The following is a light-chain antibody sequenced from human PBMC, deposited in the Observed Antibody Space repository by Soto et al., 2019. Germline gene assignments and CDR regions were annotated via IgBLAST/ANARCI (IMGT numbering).Light chain of an antibody. V-gene: IGKV1-12*01. J-gene: IGKJ1*01. CDR1: QGIGDR. Sequence: DIQMTQSPSSVSASVGDRVTITCRASQGIGDRLAWYQRRPGKVPQLVVYYASTLSGGVPSKFSASGSGAEFILTLIPQQAEDFATYYCLHTFSFPRTFGQGTKVEVK. CDR3: LHTFSFPRT. CDR2: YAS.